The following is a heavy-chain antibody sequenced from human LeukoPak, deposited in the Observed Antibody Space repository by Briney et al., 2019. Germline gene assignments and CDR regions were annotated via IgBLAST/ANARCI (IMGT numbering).Heavy chain of an antibody. D-gene: IGHD6-19*01. J-gene: IGHJ4*02. CDR1: GLDVSDNY. CDR2: IYAGGDTT. Sequence: GGSLRLSCTASGLDVSDNYMAWVRQSPGRGLDWISVIYAGGDTTYYAGSVQGRFTISRDISKNTIYLQMNNLSPDDTAIYYCTRDSRKAVAATYDYRGQGTLVTVSS. CDR3: TRDSRKAVAATYDY. V-gene: IGHV3-53*05.